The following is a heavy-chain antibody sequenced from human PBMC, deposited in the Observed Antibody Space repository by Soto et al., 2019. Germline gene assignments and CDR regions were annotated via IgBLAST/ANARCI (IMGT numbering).Heavy chain of an antibody. CDR3: ATDLGGYFDY. V-gene: IGHV1-24*01. D-gene: IGHD3-10*01. CDR1: GSTLTELS. CDR2: FDPEDGET. Sequence: ASVKVSRKVSGSTLTELSMHWVRQAPGKGLEWMGGFDPEDGETIYAQKIQGRVTMTEDTSTDTAYMELSSLRSEDTAVYYCATDLGGYFDYWGQGXLVTVSS. J-gene: IGHJ4*02.